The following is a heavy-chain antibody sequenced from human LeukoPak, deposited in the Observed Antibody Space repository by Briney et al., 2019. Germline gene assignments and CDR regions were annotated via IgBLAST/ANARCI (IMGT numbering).Heavy chain of an antibody. Sequence: PGGSLRLSCAASGFTFSSYVMNWVRQAPGKGLEWVSGVSGSGGTTNYADSVRGRFTISRDTYRNTVYLQMNSLRAEDTAVYYCAKSSGTNTAIDAFDIWGQGTMVTVSS. CDR2: VSGSGGTT. J-gene: IGHJ3*02. CDR1: GFTFSSYV. D-gene: IGHD5-18*01. CDR3: AKSSGTNTAIDAFDI. V-gene: IGHV3-23*01.